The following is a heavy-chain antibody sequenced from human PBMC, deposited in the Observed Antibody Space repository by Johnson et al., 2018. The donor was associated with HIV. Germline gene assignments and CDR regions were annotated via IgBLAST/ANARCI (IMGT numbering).Heavy chain of an antibody. V-gene: IGHV3-7*05. CDR2: IKQDGAEI. Sequence: VQLVESGGGLVQPGRSLRLSCAASGFTFSSYWMSWVRQAPGKGLEWVANIKQDGAEIFYVDSVKGRFTISRDNAKNSLSLQMISLRAEDTAIYYCAKLRPEGSIVVVINARGAFDIWGQGTMVTVSS. CDR1: GFTFSSYW. D-gene: IGHD3-22*01. CDR3: AKLRPEGSIVVVINARGAFDI. J-gene: IGHJ3*02.